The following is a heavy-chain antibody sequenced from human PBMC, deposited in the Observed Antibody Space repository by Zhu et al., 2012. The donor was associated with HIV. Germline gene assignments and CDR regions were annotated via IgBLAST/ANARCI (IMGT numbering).Heavy chain of an antibody. CDR1: NDSISIDYFY. CDR3: ARRTAAAFDF. Sequence: QVQLQESGPGLVKPSETLSLTCTVSNDSISIDYFYWSWIRQPPGKGLEWIGSVYYSGITYYNSPHQSRVSVSVDTSKNQFFLKLTSVTAADTALYWCARRTAAAFDFWGQGIRVTVSS. J-gene: IGHJ4*02. D-gene: IGHD6-13*01. V-gene: IGHV4-39*01. CDR2: VYYSGIT.